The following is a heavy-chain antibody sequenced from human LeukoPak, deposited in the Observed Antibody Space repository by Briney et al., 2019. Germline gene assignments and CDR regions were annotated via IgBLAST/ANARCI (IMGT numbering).Heavy chain of an antibody. J-gene: IGHJ4*02. CDR3: ARLDGDHSGTDY. CDR1: GGSFSGYY. CDR2: IYYSGST. Sequence: SETLSLTCAVYGGSFSGYYWGWVRQPPGKGLEWIGSIYYSGSTYYNPSLKSRVTISVDTSKNQFSLKLISVTAADTAVYYCARLDGDHSGTDYWGQGTLVTVSS. D-gene: IGHD4-23*01. V-gene: IGHV4-39*01.